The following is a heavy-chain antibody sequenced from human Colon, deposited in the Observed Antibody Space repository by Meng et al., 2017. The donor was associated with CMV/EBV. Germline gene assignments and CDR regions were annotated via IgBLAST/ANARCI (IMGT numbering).Heavy chain of an antibody. J-gene: IGHJ4*02. CDR3: AKGCTTFCYYIDY. CDR2: ISSDGSNE. Sequence: GESLKISCAASGFIFSNYGMHWVRQAPGKGLEWVAIISSDGSNEHYADSVEGRFAISRDNSKNTLYLQLNSLRAEDTAVYYCAKGCTTFCYYIDYWGRGTLVTVSS. D-gene: IGHD2/OR15-2a*01. CDR1: GFIFSNYG. V-gene: IGHV3-33*06.